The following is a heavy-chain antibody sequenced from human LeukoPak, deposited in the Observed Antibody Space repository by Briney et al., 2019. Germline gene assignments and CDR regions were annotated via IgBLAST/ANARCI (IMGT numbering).Heavy chain of an antibody. CDR2: IGPHSRFT. J-gene: IGHJ4*02. CDR1: GFIFTDHF. CDR3: VSVGEGLLSKDFDY. Sequence: ASVKVSCKSSGFIFTDHFIHWVRQVPGQGLEWMGYIGPHSRFTSSPQEFQGRVTMTRDTSMTTAYMELTGLTYDDTALYFCVSVGEGLLSKDFDYWGQGTLVTVSS. D-gene: IGHD2/OR15-2a*01. V-gene: IGHV1-2*02.